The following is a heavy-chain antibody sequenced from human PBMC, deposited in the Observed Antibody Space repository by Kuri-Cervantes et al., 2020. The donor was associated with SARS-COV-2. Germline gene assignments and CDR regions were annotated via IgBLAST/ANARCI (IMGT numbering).Heavy chain of an antibody. J-gene: IGHJ3*02. D-gene: IGHD4-17*01. CDR1: GYTFTSYA. CDR2: INTNTGNP. V-gene: IGHV7-4-1*02. CDR3: ARDLYGDYVGAFDI. Sequence: ASVKVSCKASGYTFTSYAMNWVRQAPGQGLERMGWINTNTGNPTYAQGFTGRFVFSLDTSVSTAYLQISSLKAVDTAVYYCARDLYGDYVGAFDIWGQGTMVTVSS.